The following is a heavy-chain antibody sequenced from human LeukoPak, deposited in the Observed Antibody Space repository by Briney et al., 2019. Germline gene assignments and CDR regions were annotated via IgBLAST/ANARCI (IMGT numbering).Heavy chain of an antibody. Sequence: LETLSLTCTVSGDSISSYYWSWIRQPPGKGLEWVGFIYYSGSTNYNPSLKSRVTISVDTSKNQFSLKLSSVTAADTAVYFCARADYYYGSGGSDYWGQGTLVTVSS. CDR1: GDSISSYY. CDR3: ARADYYYGSGGSDY. J-gene: IGHJ4*02. V-gene: IGHV4-59*12. CDR2: IYYSGST. D-gene: IGHD3-10*01.